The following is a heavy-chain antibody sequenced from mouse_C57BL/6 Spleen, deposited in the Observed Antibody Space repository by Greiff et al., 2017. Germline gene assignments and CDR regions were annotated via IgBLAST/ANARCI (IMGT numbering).Heavy chain of an antibody. CDR3: ARTYYYGSSFYAMDY. CDR1: GYTFTSYW. Sequence: QVQLKQPGPELVKPGASVKLSCKASGYTFTSYWMHWVKQRPGQGLEWIGNINPSNGGTNYNEKFKSKATLTVDKSSSTAYMQLSSLTSEDSAVYYCARTYYYGSSFYAMDYWGQGTSVTVSS. J-gene: IGHJ4*01. CDR2: INPSNGGT. V-gene: IGHV1-53*01. D-gene: IGHD1-1*01.